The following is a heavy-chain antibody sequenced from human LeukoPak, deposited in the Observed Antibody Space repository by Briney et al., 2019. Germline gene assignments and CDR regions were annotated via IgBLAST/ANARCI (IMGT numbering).Heavy chain of an antibody. J-gene: IGHJ4*02. Sequence: GGSLRLSCAASGFTFSSYGMSWVRQAPGKGLEWVSYFGFSADIQSYADSVKGRFTISRDNAKSSLYLQMNSLRAEDTAVYFCARDYNWGFDYWGQGILVTVSS. V-gene: IGHV3-48*01. CDR2: FGFSADIQ. CDR1: GFTFSSYG. CDR3: ARDYNWGFDY. D-gene: IGHD1-20*01.